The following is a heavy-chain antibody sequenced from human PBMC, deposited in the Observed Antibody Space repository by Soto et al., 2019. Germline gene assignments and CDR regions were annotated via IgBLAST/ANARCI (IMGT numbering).Heavy chain of an antibody. V-gene: IGHV3-43*01. J-gene: IGHJ6*02. CDR2: ISWDGGSR. Sequence: GGSLRLSCAASGFTFDDYTIHWVRQAPGKGLEWVSLISWDGGSRYYADSVKGRFTIPRDNSKNSLSLQMNSLRTEDTALYYCAKGISRYYYYGMDVWGQGTTVTVSS. CDR1: GFTFDDYT. CDR3: AKGISRYYYYGMDV.